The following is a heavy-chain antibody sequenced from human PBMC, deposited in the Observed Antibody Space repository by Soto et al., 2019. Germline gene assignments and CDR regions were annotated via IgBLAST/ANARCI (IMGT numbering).Heavy chain of an antibody. D-gene: IGHD6-13*01. CDR2: IKQDENGK. CDR1: GFTFSSRW. J-gene: IGHJ4*02. Sequence: EVQLVESGGGLVQPGGSLRLSCEASGFTFSSRWMTWVRQGPGKGLEWVANIKQDENGKDYVDSVKGRFTISRDNAKNSLYRQMNSLRAEETAVYYCATHDGPAAAGLGLDFCGQGTLVTVSS. CDR3: ATHDGPAAAGLGLDF. V-gene: IGHV3-7*02.